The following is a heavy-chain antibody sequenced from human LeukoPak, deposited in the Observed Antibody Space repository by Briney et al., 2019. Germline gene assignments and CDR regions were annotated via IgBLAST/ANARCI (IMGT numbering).Heavy chain of an antibody. Sequence: SETLSLTCTVSGGSISSYYWSWIRQPPGKGLEWIGYIYYSGSTNYNPSLKSRVTMSVDTSKNQFSLKLSSVTAADTAVCYCARDSGGLFDYWGQGTLVTVSS. CDR1: GGSISSYY. V-gene: IGHV4-59*01. CDR3: ARDSGGLFDY. J-gene: IGHJ4*02. D-gene: IGHD3-10*01. CDR2: IYYSGST.